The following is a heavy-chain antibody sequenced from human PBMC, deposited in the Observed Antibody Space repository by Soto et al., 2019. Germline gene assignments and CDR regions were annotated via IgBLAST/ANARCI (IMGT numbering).Heavy chain of an antibody. D-gene: IGHD3-9*01. CDR2: IYYSGST. CDR3: ARSVGGRYFDWLLRHNWFDP. J-gene: IGHJ5*02. CDR1: GGSISSYY. Sequence: SETLSLTCTVSGGSISSYYWSWIRQPPGKGLEWIGYIYYSGSTNYNPPLSRVTISVDTSKNQFSLKLSSVTAADTAVYYCARSVGGRYFDWLLRHNWFDPWGQGTLVTVSS. V-gene: IGHV4-59*01.